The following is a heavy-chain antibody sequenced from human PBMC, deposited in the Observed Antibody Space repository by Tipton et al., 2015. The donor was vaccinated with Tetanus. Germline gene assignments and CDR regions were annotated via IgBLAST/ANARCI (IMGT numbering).Heavy chain of an antibody. D-gene: IGHD1-26*01. V-gene: IGHV4-4*07. Sequence: LRLSCTVSGGSISDYYWSWIRQPAGKGLEWIGRIYISGKTYYNPSLKSRITMSVDASKNQFSLKLSSVTAADTAVYYCARGGGTVGSIPLYSWLDPWGQGTLVIVSS. CDR2: IYISGKT. CDR1: GGSISDYY. CDR3: ARGGGTVGSIPLYSWLDP. J-gene: IGHJ5*02.